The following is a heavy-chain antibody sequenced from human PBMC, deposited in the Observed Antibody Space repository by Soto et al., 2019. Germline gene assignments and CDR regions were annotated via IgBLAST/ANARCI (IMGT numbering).Heavy chain of an antibody. CDR1: GYTFTSYY. CDR3: AGYDSSGYYQVDAFDI. J-gene: IGHJ3*02. CDR2: INPSGGST. D-gene: IGHD3-22*01. Sequence: ASVKVSCKASGYTFTSYYMHWVRQAPGQGLEWMGIINPSGGSTSYAQKFQGRVTMTRDTSTSTVYMELSSLRSEDTAVYYCAGYDSSGYYQVDAFDIWGQGTMVTVS. V-gene: IGHV1-46*01.